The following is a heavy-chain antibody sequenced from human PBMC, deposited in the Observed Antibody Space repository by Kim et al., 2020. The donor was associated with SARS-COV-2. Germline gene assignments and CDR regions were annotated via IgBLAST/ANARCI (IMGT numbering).Heavy chain of an antibody. V-gene: IGHV3-11*01. Sequence: GGSLRLSCAASGFTFSDYYMSWIRQAPGKGLEWVSYISSSGSTIYYADSVKGRFTISRDNAKNSLYLQMNSLRAEDTAVYYCARQKKLTIFGVTLRGYWGQGTLVTVSS. CDR2: ISSSGSTI. J-gene: IGHJ4*02. CDR3: ARQKKLTIFGVTLRGY. D-gene: IGHD3-3*01. CDR1: GFTFSDYY.